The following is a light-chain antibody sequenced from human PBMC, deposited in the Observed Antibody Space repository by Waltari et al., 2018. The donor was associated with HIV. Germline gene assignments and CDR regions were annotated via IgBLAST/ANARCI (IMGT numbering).Light chain of an antibody. Sequence: DIQMTQSPSSLSASVVDIVPITCRANQGIRNDLGWYQQKPGKAPKHLTYAASSLQSGVPSRFSGSGSGTEFTLTISSLQTEDFATYYCLQHNSYAWTFGQGTKVEIK. CDR2: AAS. CDR3: LQHNSYAWT. V-gene: IGKV1-17*01. J-gene: IGKJ1*01. CDR1: QGIRND.